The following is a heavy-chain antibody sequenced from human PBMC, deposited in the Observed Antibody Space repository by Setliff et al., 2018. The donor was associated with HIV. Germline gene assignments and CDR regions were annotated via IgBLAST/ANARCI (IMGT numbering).Heavy chain of an antibody. D-gene: IGHD2-8*02. CDR1: GGSISSYC. Sequence: SETLSLTCTVSGGSISSYCWNWIRQSPGRGLEWIGFIFSSGTTEYNPSLDSRVTISVDTSRDQFSLNLRSVTAADTALYFCARLIHTGLLYFDYWGLGMLVTVSS. CDR2: IFSSGTT. CDR3: ARLIHTGLLYFDY. J-gene: IGHJ4*02. V-gene: IGHV4-4*09.